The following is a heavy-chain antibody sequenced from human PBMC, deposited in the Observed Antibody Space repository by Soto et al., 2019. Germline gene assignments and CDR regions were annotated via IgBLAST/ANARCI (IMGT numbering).Heavy chain of an antibody. V-gene: IGHV4-34*01. CDR2: VHHDGGI. CDR1: GGSFSGYH. J-gene: IGHJ4*02. CDR3: SRGFGEQWPTSDY. Sequence: SETLSLTCAVYGGSFSGYHYTWLRQPPGKGLEWIGEVHHDGGINYNPSLASRVTISADASKNQFSLRLRSVTAADTAVYYCSRGFGEQWPTSDYWGQGTLVTVSS. D-gene: IGHD3-10*01.